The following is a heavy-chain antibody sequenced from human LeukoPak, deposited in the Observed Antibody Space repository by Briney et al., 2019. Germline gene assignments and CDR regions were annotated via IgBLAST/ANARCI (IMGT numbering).Heavy chain of an antibody. CDR2: INHSGST. J-gene: IGHJ5*02. V-gene: IGHV4-34*01. D-gene: IGHD2-15*01. CDR1: GGSFSGYY. CDR3: ARDLIGYCSGGTCSDWFDP. Sequence: SETLSLTCAVYGGSFSGYYWSWIRQPPEKGLEWIGEINHSGSTNYNPSLKSRVTISVDTSKNQFSLKLSSVTAADTAVYHCARDLIGYCSGGTCSDWFDPWGQGTLVTVSS.